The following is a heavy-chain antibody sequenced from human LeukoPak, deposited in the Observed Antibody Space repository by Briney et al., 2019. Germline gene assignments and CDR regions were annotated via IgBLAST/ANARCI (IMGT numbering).Heavy chain of an antibody. CDR1: GGSFSGYY. D-gene: IGHD6-13*01. V-gene: IGHV4-34*01. J-gene: IGHJ4*02. CDR3: ARAKQQLVDY. CDR2: INHSGST. Sequence: SETLSLTCAVYGGSFSGYYWSWIRQPPGKGLEWIGEINHSGSTNYNPSLKSRVTISVDTSKNQFSPKLSSVTAADTAVYYCARAKQQLVDYWGQGTLVTVSS.